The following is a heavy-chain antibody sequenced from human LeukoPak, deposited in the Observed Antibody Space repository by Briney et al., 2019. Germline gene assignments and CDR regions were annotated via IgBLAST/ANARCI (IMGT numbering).Heavy chain of an antibody. CDR3: ARVNSGSYYEGYFDY. J-gene: IGHJ4*02. CDR2: IYSGGST. CDR1: GFIVSSNY. D-gene: IGHD1-26*01. V-gene: IGHV3-53*01. Sequence: GGSLGLSCAASGFIVSSNYLSWVRKAQGRGLEWASVIYSGGSTYYADSVKGRFTISRDNSKNTLYLQMNSLRAEDTAVYYCARVNSGSYYEGYFDYWGQGTLVTVSS.